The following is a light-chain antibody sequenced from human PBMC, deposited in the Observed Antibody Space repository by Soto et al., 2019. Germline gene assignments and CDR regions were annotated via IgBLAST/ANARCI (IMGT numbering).Light chain of an antibody. CDR2: AAS. V-gene: IGKV1-27*01. CDR3: HKYNSAPFT. CDR1: QGISNY. Sequence: DIQMTQSPSSLSASVGDRVTITCRASQGISNYLAWYQQKPGKVPKLLIYAASTFQSRVPSRFSGSGSGTDFTRTISSLQTEDVATDDCHKYNSAPFTFGPGTKVDSK. J-gene: IGKJ3*01.